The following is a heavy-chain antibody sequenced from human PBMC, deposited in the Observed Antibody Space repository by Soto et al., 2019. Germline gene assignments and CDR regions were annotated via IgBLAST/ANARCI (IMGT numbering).Heavy chain of an antibody. J-gene: IGHJ5*02. V-gene: IGHV4-39*01. CDR3: ARIALAPSWFDP. CDR2: IYYSGST. Sequence: QLQLQESGPGLVKPSETLSLTCTVSGGSISSSSYYWGWIRQPPGKGLEWIGSIYYSGSTYYNPSLKSRVTISVDTSKNQFSLKLSSVTAADTAVYYCARIALAPSWFDPWGQGTLVTVSS. CDR1: GGSISSSSYY. D-gene: IGHD6-19*01.